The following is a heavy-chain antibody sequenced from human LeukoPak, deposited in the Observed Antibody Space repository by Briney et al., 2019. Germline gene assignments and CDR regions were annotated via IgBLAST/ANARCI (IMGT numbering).Heavy chain of an antibody. CDR2: IRYDGSNK. D-gene: IGHD2-2*01. CDR1: GFTFSSYG. Sequence: GGSLRLTCAESGFTFSSYGMHWVRQAPGKGLEWVAFIRYDGSNKCYAESVKGRFTISRDNSKNTLYLQMNSLRAEDTAVYYCAKEVLRYCSSTSCLNWFDPWGQGTLVTVSS. CDR3: AKEVLRYCSSTSCLNWFDP. V-gene: IGHV3-30*02. J-gene: IGHJ5*02.